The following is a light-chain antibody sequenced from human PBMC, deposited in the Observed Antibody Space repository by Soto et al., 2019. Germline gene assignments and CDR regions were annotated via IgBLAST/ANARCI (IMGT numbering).Light chain of an antibody. Sequence: EIVLTQSPATLSLSPGDRATLSCRASQTVSRYLAWYRQKPGQAPRLLIYDASNRATGIPTRFSGSGSGTNFTLTISNLEPEDLAVYYCQQRSSWPLTFGGGTKVEIK. V-gene: IGKV3-11*01. J-gene: IGKJ4*01. CDR3: QQRSSWPLT. CDR2: DAS. CDR1: QTVSRY.